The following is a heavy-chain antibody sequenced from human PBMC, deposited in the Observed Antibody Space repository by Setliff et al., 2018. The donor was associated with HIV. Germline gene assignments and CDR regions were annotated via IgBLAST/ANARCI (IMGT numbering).Heavy chain of an antibody. J-gene: IGHJ6*03. V-gene: IGHV1-8*02. CDR3: ARGVGNWNGIHHYYMDF. CDR1: GYTFSNYD. D-gene: IGHD1-20*01. CDR2: MNPNSDKT. Sequence: ASVKVSCKASGYTFSNYDINWVRQATGQGLEWMGWMNPNSDKTGHTQKSQGRVTMTRGISTGTAYMELSSLRSEDTAVYYCARGVGNWNGIHHYYMDFWGKGTTVTAP.